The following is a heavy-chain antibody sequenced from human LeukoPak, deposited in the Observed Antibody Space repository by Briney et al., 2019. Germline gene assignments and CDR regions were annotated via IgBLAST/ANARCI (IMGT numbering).Heavy chain of an antibody. Sequence: ASVKVSCKASGYTFTSYGISWVRQAPGQGLEWMGWINPNSGGTNYAQKFQGRVTMTRDTSISTAYMELSRLRSDDTAVYYCARWVTGTTFDYWGQGTLVTVSS. D-gene: IGHD1-7*01. V-gene: IGHV1-2*02. CDR1: GYTFTSYG. J-gene: IGHJ4*02. CDR2: INPNSGGT. CDR3: ARWVTGTTFDY.